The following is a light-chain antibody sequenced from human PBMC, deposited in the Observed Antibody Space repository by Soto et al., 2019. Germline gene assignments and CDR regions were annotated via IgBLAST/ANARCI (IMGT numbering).Light chain of an antibody. V-gene: IGKV2D-29*02. Sequence: DVVLTQTPLSLSVTPGQPASISCKSSQSLLHSNGKTFFYRYLQKPGQSPQLLIYGLSDRFSGVLDRFSGSGSGTDFTLKISRVEAEDVGVYYCMQRIQLPETFGQGTRLEIK. J-gene: IGKJ2*01. CDR3: MQRIQLPET. CDR1: QSLLHSNGKTF. CDR2: GLS.